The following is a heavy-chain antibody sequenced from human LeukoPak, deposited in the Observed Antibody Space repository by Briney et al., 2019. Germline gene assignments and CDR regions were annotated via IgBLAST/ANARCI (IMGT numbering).Heavy chain of an antibody. Sequence: GGSLRLSCAASGFTFSSYGMHWVRQAPGKGLEWVAVISYDGSNKYYADSVKGRFTISRDNSKNTLYLQMNSLRAEDTAVYYCAKDRYTMIVVAPGDYWGQGTLVTVSS. CDR3: AKDRYTMIVVAPGDY. V-gene: IGHV3-30*18. J-gene: IGHJ4*02. D-gene: IGHD3-22*01. CDR1: GFTFSSYG. CDR2: ISYDGSNK.